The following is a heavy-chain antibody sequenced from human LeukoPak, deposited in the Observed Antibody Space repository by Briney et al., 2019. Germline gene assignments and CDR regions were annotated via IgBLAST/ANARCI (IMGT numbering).Heavy chain of an antibody. CDR3: ARKSSEGAFDI. D-gene: IGHD2-15*01. J-gene: IGHJ3*02. CDR1: GFTFSSYS. CDR2: ISSSSTI. Sequence: GGSLRLSCAASGFTFSSYSMNWVRQAPGKGLEWVSYISSSSTIYYADSVKGRFTISRDNAKNSLYLQMNSLRAEDTAVYYCARKSSEGAFDIWGQGTMVTVSS. V-gene: IGHV3-48*01.